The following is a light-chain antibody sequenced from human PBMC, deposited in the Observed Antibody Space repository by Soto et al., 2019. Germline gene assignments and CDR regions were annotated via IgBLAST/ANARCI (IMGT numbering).Light chain of an antibody. V-gene: IGKV3D-15*01. Sequence: ETVMAQSPATLSVSPGERATLSCRASQTINTDLAWYQQKPGQAPRLLIYGASTRATGIPARFSGSGSGTDFNLTISSLQSEDFAVYYCQRYTDWPLFAFGPGTRVDIK. CDR2: GAS. CDR3: QRYTDWPLFA. CDR1: QTINTD. J-gene: IGKJ3*01.